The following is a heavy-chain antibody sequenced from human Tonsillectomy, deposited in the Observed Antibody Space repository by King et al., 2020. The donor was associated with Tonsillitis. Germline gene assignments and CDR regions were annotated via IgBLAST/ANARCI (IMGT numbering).Heavy chain of an antibody. CDR2: ISYYESNK. Sequence: VQLVESGGGVVQPGRSLRLSCAASGFTFSSYGMHWVRQAPGKGLEWVAVISYYESNKYYADSVKGRFTISRDNSKNTLSLQMNSLRAEDTAVYYCAKDLHVLRYFDWLLEYWGQGTLVTVSS. D-gene: IGHD3-9*01. J-gene: IGHJ4*02. CDR3: AKDLHVLRYFDWLLEY. CDR1: GFTFSSYG. V-gene: IGHV3-30*18.